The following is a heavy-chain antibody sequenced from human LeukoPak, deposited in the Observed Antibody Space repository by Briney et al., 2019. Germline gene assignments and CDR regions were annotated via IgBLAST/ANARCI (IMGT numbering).Heavy chain of an antibody. J-gene: IGHJ4*02. CDR2: IYSGGGT. CDR3: ARDNYDSSGFT. V-gene: IGHV3-53*01. D-gene: IGHD3-22*01. CDR1: GFTVSNTY. Sequence: GGSLRLSCAASGFTVSNTYMSGVRQAPGKGLEWVSIIYSGGGTRYADSVKGRFTISRDNSRNTLYLQMNSLRAEDTALYYCARDNYDSSGFTWGQGTLVTVSS.